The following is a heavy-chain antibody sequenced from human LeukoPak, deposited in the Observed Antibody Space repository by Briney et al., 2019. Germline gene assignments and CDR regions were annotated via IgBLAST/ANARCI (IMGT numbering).Heavy chain of an antibody. Sequence: PGGPLRLSCAASGFTFSIYAMSWVRQAPGKGLEWVSAISGSGGSTYYADSVKGRFTISRDNSKNTLYLQMNSLRAEDTAVYYCANSLTGGSNDFDYWGQGTLVTVSS. D-gene: IGHD7-27*01. J-gene: IGHJ4*02. CDR2: ISGSGGST. CDR1: GFTFSIYA. CDR3: ANSLTGGSNDFDY. V-gene: IGHV3-23*01.